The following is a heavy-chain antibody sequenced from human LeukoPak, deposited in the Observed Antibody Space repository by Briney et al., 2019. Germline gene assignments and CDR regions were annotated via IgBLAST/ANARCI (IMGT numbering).Heavy chain of an antibody. CDR2: ISAYNGNT. V-gene: IGHV1-18*04. J-gene: IGHJ5*02. D-gene: IGHD1-1*01. CDR1: GYTFTSYG. Sequence: ASVKVSCKASGYTFTSYGISWVRQAPGQGLEWMGWISAYNGNTNYAQKLQGRVTMTTDTFTSTAYMELRSLRSNDTAVYYCARVWWNDVSEWFDPWGQGTLVTVSS. CDR3: ARVWWNDVSEWFDP.